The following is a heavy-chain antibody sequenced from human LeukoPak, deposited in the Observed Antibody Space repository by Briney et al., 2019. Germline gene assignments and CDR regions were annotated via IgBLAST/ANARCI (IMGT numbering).Heavy chain of an antibody. D-gene: IGHD6-19*01. V-gene: IGHV4-39*02. Sequence: SETLSLACTVSGGSISSSSYYWGLIRQPPGKGLEWIGIIYYSGNTYYNPSLKSRVTISVDTSKNQFSLKLRSVIAADTAVYYCARVGSGWYADIRGQGTMVTVSS. CDR2: IYYSGNT. CDR1: GGSISSSSYY. CDR3: ARVGSGWYADI. J-gene: IGHJ3*02.